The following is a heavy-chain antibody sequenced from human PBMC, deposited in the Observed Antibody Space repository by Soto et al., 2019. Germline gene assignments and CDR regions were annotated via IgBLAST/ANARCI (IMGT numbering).Heavy chain of an antibody. CDR1: GGSISSSNW. V-gene: IGHV4-4*02. CDR3: ARGLKWGSYRYPGVHFDY. Sequence: SETLSRTCAVSGGSISSSNWWSWVRQPPGKGLEWIGEIYHSGSTNYNPSLKSRVTISVDKSKNQFSLKLSSVTAADTAVYYCARGLKWGSYRYPGVHFDYWGQGTLVTVSS. D-gene: IGHD3-16*02. CDR2: IYHSGST. J-gene: IGHJ4*02.